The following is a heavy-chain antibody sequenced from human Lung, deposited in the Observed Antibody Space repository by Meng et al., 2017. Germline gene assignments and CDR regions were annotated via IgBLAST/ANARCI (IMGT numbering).Heavy chain of an antibody. D-gene: IGHD6-19*01. CDR1: GGVIISSNC. Sequence: QWEEAAPGVLNPSGPRSVTIVHSGGVIISSNCWSWVRQPPGKGLEWIGEIYHSGSTNYNPSLKSRVTISVDKSKNQFSLQLSSVTAADTAVYYCARRGLWLDPQNFDYWGQGTLVTVSS. CDR2: IYHSGST. J-gene: IGHJ4*02. CDR3: ARRGLWLDPQNFDY. V-gene: IGHV4-4*02.